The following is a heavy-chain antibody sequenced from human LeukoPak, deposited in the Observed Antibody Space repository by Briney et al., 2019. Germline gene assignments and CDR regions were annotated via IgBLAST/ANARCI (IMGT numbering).Heavy chain of an antibody. J-gene: IGHJ6*03. V-gene: IGHV4-61*02. Sequence: SETLSLTCTVSGGSISSNIYYWGWIRQPAGKGLEWIGRIYTSGSTNYNPSLKSRVTMSVDTSKNQFSLKLSSVTAADTAVYYCARVFTPYYYMDVWGKGTTVTISS. D-gene: IGHD3-16*01. CDR2: IYTSGST. CDR3: ARVFTPYYYMDV. CDR1: GGSISSNIYY.